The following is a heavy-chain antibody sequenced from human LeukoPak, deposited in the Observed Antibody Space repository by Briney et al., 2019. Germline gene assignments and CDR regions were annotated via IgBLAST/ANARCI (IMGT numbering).Heavy chain of an antibody. Sequence: PGGSPRHSCTAPGFIFINAWMSWVRPAPGKGRGWVGRIKSKTDGGTTDYAAPAQGRFTISRDDSKNMLYLQMTSLKSEDTAVYYCTTDLVQWLVDYWGQGTLVTVSP. J-gene: IGHJ4*02. CDR1: GFIFINAW. CDR3: TTDLVQWLVDY. CDR2: IKSKTDGGTT. D-gene: IGHD6-19*01. V-gene: IGHV3-15*01.